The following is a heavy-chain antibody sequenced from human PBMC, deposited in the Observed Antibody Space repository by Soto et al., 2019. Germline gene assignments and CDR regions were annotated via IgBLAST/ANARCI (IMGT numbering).Heavy chain of an antibody. V-gene: IGHV3-23*01. CDR2: ISGSGSST. CDR3: AKDLMRSDYDFWSGYYTAFDY. D-gene: IGHD3-3*01. Sequence: GGSLRLSCAASGFTFSSYDMSWVRQAPGKGLEWVSFISGSGSSTYYADSVKGRFTISRDNSKNTLYLQMNSLRAEDTAVYYCAKDLMRSDYDFWSGYYTAFDYWGQGTLVTVSS. CDR1: GFTFSSYD. J-gene: IGHJ4*02.